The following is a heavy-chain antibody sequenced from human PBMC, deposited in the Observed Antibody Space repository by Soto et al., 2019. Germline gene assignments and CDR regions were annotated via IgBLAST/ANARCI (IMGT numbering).Heavy chain of an antibody. J-gene: IGHJ4*02. CDR2: VYHSGST. CDR1: GGSISTNNW. Sequence: QVQLRESGPGLVHASGTLSLTCGVSGGSISTNNWWSWVCQPPGQGLEWIAEVYHSGSTNYNPSLKSRLTISIDKSKNQFSLRLTSVTAADSAVYYCARAKLCNTLSCPHSFDTWGQGTLVTVSS. D-gene: IGHD2-2*01. CDR3: ARAKLCNTLSCPHSFDT. V-gene: IGHV4-4*02.